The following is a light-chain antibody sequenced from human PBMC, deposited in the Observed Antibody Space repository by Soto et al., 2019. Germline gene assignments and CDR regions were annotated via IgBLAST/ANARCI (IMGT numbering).Light chain of an antibody. CDR3: SSYTSNSPVV. CDR2: VVS. V-gene: IGLV2-14*01. J-gene: IGLJ2*01. CDR1: SSDIGGYDY. Sequence: QSALTQPASVSGSPGQSIAISCTGTSSDIGGYDYVSWYQQHPGKAPKLMIYVVSNRPSGVSDRFTGSKSGNTASLTISGLQDEDEADYYCSSYTSNSPVVFGGGTQLTVL.